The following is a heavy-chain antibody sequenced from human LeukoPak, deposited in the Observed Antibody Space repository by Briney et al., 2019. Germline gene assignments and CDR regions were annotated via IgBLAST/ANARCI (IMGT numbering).Heavy chain of an antibody. CDR1: GYTFTGHY. V-gene: IGHV1-2*06. CDR2: ISPNGGGT. CDR3: ARPYGDYTDYFFDY. Sequence: ASVKVSCKASGYTFTGHYMHWVRQAPGQGLEWVGRISPNGGGTSYAQKFQDRVTMTRDTSISTAYMELSRLRSDDTAVYFCARPYGDYTDYFFDYWGQGTLVTVSS. J-gene: IGHJ4*02. D-gene: IGHD4-17*01.